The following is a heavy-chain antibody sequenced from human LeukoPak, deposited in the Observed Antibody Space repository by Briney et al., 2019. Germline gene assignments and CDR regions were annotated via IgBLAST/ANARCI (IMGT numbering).Heavy chain of an antibody. CDR1: GYTFTSYY. CDR3: ARDGYCSGGSCYFDAFDI. CDR2: INPSGGST. V-gene: IGHV1-46*01. D-gene: IGHD2-15*01. J-gene: IGHJ3*02. Sequence: PVASVKVSCKASGYTFTSYYMHWVRQAPGQGLEWMGIINPSGGSTSYAQKFQGRVTMTRDTSTSTVYMELSSLRSEDTAVYYCARDGYCSGGSCYFDAFDIWGQGTMVTVSS.